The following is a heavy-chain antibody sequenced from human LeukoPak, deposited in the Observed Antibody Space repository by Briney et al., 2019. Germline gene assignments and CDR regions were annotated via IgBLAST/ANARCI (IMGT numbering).Heavy chain of an antibody. V-gene: IGHV1-18*04. Sequence: GASVKVSCKASGYTLINYTISWVRQAPGQGLEWMGWISAYNGNTNYAQKLQGRVTMTTDTSTSTAYLELRSLRSDDTAVYYCARDHGSPYSSGWYIGKNWFDPWGQGTLVTVSS. D-gene: IGHD6-19*01. CDR3: ARDHGSPYSSGWYIGKNWFDP. J-gene: IGHJ5*02. CDR1: GYTLINYT. CDR2: ISAYNGNT.